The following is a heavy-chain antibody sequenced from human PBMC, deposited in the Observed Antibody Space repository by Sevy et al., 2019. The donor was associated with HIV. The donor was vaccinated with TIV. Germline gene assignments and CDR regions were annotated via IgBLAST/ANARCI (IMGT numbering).Heavy chain of an antibody. D-gene: IGHD4-17*01. CDR2: ISGGGGDT. V-gene: IGHV3-23*01. Sequence: GGSLRLSCVASGFAFRSRAMSWVRQAPGKGLEWVSAISGGGGDTYYAPSVKGRFTISSDNSKDTLYLHLNSLRADDTAMFYCATVLRDYCDYLLAFWGQGTLVTVSS. CDR3: ATVLRDYCDYLLAF. J-gene: IGHJ4*02. CDR1: GFAFRSRA.